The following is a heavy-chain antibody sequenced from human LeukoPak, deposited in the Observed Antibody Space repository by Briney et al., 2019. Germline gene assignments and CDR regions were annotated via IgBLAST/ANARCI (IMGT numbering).Heavy chain of an antibody. CDR2: IYHSGST. CDR3: ARDRGGIAAAGTGPFPLGPNWYFDL. D-gene: IGHD6-13*01. V-gene: IGHV4-30-2*01. CDR1: GGSISSGGYY. Sequence: PSETLSLTCTVSGGSISSGGYYWSWIRQPPGKGLEWIGYIYHSGSTYYNPSLKSRVTISVDRSKNQFSLKLSSVTAADTAVYYCARDRGGIAAAGTGPFPLGPNWYFDLWGRGTLVTVSS. J-gene: IGHJ2*01.